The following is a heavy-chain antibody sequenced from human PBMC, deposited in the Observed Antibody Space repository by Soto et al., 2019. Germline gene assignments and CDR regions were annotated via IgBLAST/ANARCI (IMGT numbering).Heavy chain of an antibody. V-gene: IGHV1-18*01. Sequence: ASVKVSCKASGYTFTSYGISWVRQAPGQGLEWMGWISAYNGNTNYAQKLQGRVTMTTDTSTSTAYMELRSLSPDDTAVYYCARSSIYYGIEGWGQGTKVTVSS. CDR1: GYTFTSYG. J-gene: IGHJ6*02. D-gene: IGHD2-2*01. CDR2: ISAYNGNT. CDR3: ARSSIYYGIEG.